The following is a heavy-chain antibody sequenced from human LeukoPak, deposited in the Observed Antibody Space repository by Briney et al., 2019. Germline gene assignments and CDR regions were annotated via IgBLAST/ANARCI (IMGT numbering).Heavy chain of an antibody. CDR2: IYPGDSDT. D-gene: IGHD5-24*01. V-gene: IGHV5-51*01. CDR3: ATREHRRLQLTPPYYFDY. CDR1: GYSFTSYW. Sequence: GESLKISCKGSGYSFTSYWIGWVRQMPGKGLEMMGMIYPGDSDTRYSPSFLGQVTMSADKSISTAYLQWSSLKASDTAMYYCATREHRRLQLTPPYYFDYLGQGTLVTVSS. J-gene: IGHJ4*02.